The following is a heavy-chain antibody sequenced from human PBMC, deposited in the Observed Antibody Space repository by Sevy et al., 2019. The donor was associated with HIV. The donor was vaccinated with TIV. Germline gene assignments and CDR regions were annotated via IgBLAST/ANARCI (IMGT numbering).Heavy chain of an antibody. Sequence: GGSLRLSCAASGFTFDDYAMHWVRLAPGKGLEWVSGISWNSGSIGYADSEKGRFTISRDNAKNSLYLQMNSLRAEDTALYYCAIDMEAVAGLYYFDYWGQGTLVTVSS. D-gene: IGHD6-19*01. CDR3: AIDMEAVAGLYYFDY. CDR1: GFTFDDYA. V-gene: IGHV3-9*01. J-gene: IGHJ4*02. CDR2: ISWNSGSI.